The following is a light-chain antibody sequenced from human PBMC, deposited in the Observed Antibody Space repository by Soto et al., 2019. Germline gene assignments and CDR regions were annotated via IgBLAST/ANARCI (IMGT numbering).Light chain of an antibody. CDR3: AGWDGSLRGFV. V-gene: IGLV1-44*01. J-gene: IGLJ1*01. CDR2: DNN. Sequence: QSVLTQPPSASGTPGQRVTISCSGSSSNIGRDPVNWYQELPGTAPKLLIYDNNQRPSGVPDRFSRSKSGTSASLAISGLQSEDEADYFCAGWDGSLRGFVFGTGTKVTVL. CDR1: SSNIGRDP.